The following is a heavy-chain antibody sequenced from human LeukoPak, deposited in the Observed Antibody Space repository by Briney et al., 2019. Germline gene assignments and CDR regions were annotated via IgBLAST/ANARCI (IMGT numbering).Heavy chain of an antibody. J-gene: IGHJ4*02. Sequence: ASVKVSCRASGYTFTTYGISWVRQAPGQGLEWMGWISADNGNTNYAQNLQGRVTMTTDTSTRTAYMELRSLRSDDTAVYYCARDQMPDYGDHMLFGGYFDYWGQGTLVTVSS. V-gene: IGHV1-18*01. CDR2: ISADNGNT. CDR1: GYTFTTYG. CDR3: ARDQMPDYGDHMLFGGYFDY. D-gene: IGHD4-17*01.